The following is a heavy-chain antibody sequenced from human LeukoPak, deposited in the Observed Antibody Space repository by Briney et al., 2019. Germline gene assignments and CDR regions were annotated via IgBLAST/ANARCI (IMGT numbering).Heavy chain of an antibody. Sequence: SETLSLTCTVSGYSISSGYYWGWIRQPPGKGLEWIGSIYHSGSTYYNPSLKSRDTISVDTSKNQFSLKLSSVTAADTAVYYCARGYYDSSGYYYIAFDIWGQGTMVTVSS. D-gene: IGHD3-22*01. V-gene: IGHV4-38-2*02. J-gene: IGHJ3*02. CDR3: ARGYYDSSGYYYIAFDI. CDR1: GYSISSGYY. CDR2: IYHSGST.